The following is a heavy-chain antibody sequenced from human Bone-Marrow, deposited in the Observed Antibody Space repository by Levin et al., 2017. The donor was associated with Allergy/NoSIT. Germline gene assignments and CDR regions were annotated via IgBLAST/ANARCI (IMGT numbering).Heavy chain of an antibody. CDR2: ISGSGGST. CDR3: AKPIGGLIAAAGGHY. V-gene: IGHV3-23*01. Sequence: LSLTCAASGFPFSSSAMSWVRQAPGKGLEWVSAISGSGGSTYYADSVKGRFTISRDNSKNTLYLQMNSLRAEDTAVYYCAKPIGGLIAAAGGHYWGQGTLVTVSS. J-gene: IGHJ4*02. D-gene: IGHD6-13*01. CDR1: GFPFSSSA.